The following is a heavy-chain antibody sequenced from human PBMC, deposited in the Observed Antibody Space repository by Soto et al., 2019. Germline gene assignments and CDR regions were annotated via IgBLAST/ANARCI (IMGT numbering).Heavy chain of an antibody. CDR1: GYTFTRCT. CDR2: INPDNGNT. J-gene: IGHJ5*02. Sequence: ASVKISCSASGYTFTRCTMNCLRQAPGQRLEWMGWINPDNGNTKSSQKFQDRVIITRDTSASTAYMDLSSLRSEDTAVYYCARGIATGQLDPWGQGTLVTVSS. CDR3: ARGIATGQLDP. V-gene: IGHV1-3*01. D-gene: IGHD2-15*01.